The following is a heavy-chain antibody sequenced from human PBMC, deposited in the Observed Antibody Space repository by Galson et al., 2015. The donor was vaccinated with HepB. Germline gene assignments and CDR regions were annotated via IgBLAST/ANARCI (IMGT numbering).Heavy chain of an antibody. V-gene: IGHV3-30*03. CDR1: GFSFSFYG. CDR2: ISYDGTNT. CDR3: ARVGYCSSTSCLIGGAFDI. J-gene: IGHJ3*02. Sequence: SLRLSCAASGFSFSFYGMHWVRQAPGKGLEWVTVISYDGTNTYYADSVKGRFTVSRDNSKNTMYLQMNSLRAEDTAVYYCARVGYCSSTSCLIGGAFDIWGQGTMVTVSS. D-gene: IGHD2-2*01.